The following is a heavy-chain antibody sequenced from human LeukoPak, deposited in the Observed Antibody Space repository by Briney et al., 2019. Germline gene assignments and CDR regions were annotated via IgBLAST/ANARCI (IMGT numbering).Heavy chain of an antibody. Sequence: ASVKVSCKASGYTFTGYYMHWVRQAPGQGLEWMGWINTNSGGTNYAQTFQGRVTMTRDTSISTAYMELSRLRSDDTAVYYFARVFGVVTDDAFDIWGQGTMVTVSS. CDR2: INTNSGGT. CDR3: ARVFGVVTDDAFDI. J-gene: IGHJ3*02. V-gene: IGHV1-2*02. D-gene: IGHD3-3*01. CDR1: GYTFTGYY.